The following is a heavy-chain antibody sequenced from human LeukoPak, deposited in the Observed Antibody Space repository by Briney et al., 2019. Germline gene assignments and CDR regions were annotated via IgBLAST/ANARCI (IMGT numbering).Heavy chain of an antibody. J-gene: IGHJ3*02. V-gene: IGHV1-3*01. Sequence: ASVKVSCTASGYTFTSYGISWVRQAPGQRLEWMGWINAGNGNTKYSQKFQGRVTITRDTSASTAYMELSSLRSEDTAVYYCARDGPFYDSSGYWVIWGQGTMVTVSS. D-gene: IGHD3-22*01. CDR1: GYTFTSYG. CDR3: ARDGPFYDSSGYWVI. CDR2: INAGNGNT.